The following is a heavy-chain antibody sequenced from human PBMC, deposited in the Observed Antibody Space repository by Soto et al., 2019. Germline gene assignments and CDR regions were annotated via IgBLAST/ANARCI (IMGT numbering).Heavy chain of an antibody. CDR2: IDPSDSYT. Sequence: PGESLKISCKGSGYSFTSYWISWVRQMPGKGLEWMGRIDPSDSYTNYSPSFQGHVTISADKSISTAYLQWSSLKASDTAMYYCARWKDGSGSYYNVYYFDYWGQGTLVTVSS. CDR1: GYSFTSYW. J-gene: IGHJ4*02. D-gene: IGHD3-10*01. V-gene: IGHV5-10-1*01. CDR3: ARWKDGSGSYYNVYYFDY.